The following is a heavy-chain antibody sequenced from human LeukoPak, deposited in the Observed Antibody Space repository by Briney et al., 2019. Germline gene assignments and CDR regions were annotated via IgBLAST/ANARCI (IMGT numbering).Heavy chain of an antibody. CDR2: VNTAGSAV. CDR1: GFSFSTYN. V-gene: IGHV3-48*01. D-gene: IGHD1-26*01. Sequence: GGSLRLSRVASGFSFSTYNMLWVRQTPGKGLEWLFYVNTAGSAVHYADSVKDRFTFSRGNAKNSLYLQMNSLRVEDTAIYYCARVGSRGDWFDYWGQGTRVTVSS. J-gene: IGHJ5*01. CDR3: ARVGSRGDWFDY.